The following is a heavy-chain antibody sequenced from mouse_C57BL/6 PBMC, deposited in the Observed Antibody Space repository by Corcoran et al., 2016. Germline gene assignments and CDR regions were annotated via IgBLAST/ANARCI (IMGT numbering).Heavy chain of an antibody. J-gene: IGHJ4*01. Sequence: EVQLQQSGPELVKPGASVMISCKASGYTFTDYYMNWVKQSHGKSLEWIGDINPNNGGTSYNQKFKGKATLTVDKSSSTAYMELRSLTSEDSAVYYCALGELRLQAMDYWGQGTSVTVSS. CDR2: INPNNGGT. CDR3: ALGELRLQAMDY. V-gene: IGHV1-26*01. CDR1: GYTFTDYY. D-gene: IGHD3-2*02.